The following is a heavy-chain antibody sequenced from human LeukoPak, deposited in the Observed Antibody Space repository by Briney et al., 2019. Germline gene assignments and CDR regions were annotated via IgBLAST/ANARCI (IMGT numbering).Heavy chain of an antibody. J-gene: IGHJ4*02. CDR2: INWNGGST. V-gene: IGHV3-20*04. CDR3: ARGGRHYDILTGYLYYFDY. CDR1: GFTVSSNY. Sequence: PGGSLRLSCAASGFTVSSNYMSWVRQAPGKGLEWVSGINWNGGSTGYADSVKGRFTISRDNAKNSLYLQMNSLRAEDTALYYCARGGRHYDILTGYLYYFDYWGQGALVTVSS. D-gene: IGHD3-9*01.